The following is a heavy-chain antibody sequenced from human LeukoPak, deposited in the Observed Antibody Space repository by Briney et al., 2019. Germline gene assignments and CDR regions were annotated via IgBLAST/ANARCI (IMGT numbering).Heavy chain of an antibody. Sequence: SVKVSCKASGGTFSSYAISWVRQAPGQGLEWMGGIIPIFGTANYAQKVQGRVTITADESTSTAYMELSSLRSEDTAVYYCARGLTGVVPAALGYWGQGTLVTVSS. CDR2: IIPIFGTA. J-gene: IGHJ4*02. CDR3: ARGLTGVVPAALGY. D-gene: IGHD2-2*01. CDR1: GGTFSSYA. V-gene: IGHV1-69*13.